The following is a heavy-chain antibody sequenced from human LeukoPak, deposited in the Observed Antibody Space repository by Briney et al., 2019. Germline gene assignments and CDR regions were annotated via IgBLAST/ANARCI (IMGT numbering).Heavy chain of an antibody. CDR1: GGSIRSYY. J-gene: IGHJ4*02. D-gene: IGHD6-19*01. CDR2: IYISGST. CDR3: ARAPEFSSGWLLDY. Sequence: SETLSLTCTVSGGSIRSYYWSWIRQPAEKGLEWIGRIYISGSTNYNPSLKSRVTMSVNTSKNQFSLKLSSVTAADTAVYYCARAPEFSSGWLLDYWGQGTLVTVSS. V-gene: IGHV4-4*07.